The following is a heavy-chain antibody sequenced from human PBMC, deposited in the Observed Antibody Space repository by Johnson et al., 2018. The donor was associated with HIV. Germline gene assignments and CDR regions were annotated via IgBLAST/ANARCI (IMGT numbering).Heavy chain of an antibody. CDR3: ARPRRLFEGHDAFDI. CDR2: IYSGGST. Sequence: VQLVESGGGVVRPGGSLKLSCAASGFTFEDHDMSWVRQIPGKGLEWVSVIYSGGSTYYADSVKGRFPISRDNSKNTLYLQMNSLRAEDTAVYYCARPRRLFEGHDAFDIWGQGTMVTVSS. V-gene: IGHV3-66*02. D-gene: IGHD2-21*01. J-gene: IGHJ3*02. CDR1: GFTFEDHD.